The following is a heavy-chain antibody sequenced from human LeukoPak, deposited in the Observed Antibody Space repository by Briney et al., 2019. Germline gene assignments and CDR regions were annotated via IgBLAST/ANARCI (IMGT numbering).Heavy chain of an antibody. CDR2: ITITDGGA. J-gene: IGHJ4*02. CDR1: GFIFRTHA. D-gene: IGHD3-3*01. CDR3: TREAWRPYLDY. Sequence: GGSLRLSCTASGFIFRTHAMSWVRQAPGKGLEWLSTITITDGGAYYIDSVKGRFTMSRDNSKNTLYLQMNSLRAEDTAVYYCTREAWRPYLDYWGQGALVTVSS. V-gene: IGHV3-23*01.